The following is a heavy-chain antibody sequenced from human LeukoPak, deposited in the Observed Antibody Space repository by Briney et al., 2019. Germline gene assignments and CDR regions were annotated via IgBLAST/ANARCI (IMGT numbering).Heavy chain of an antibody. J-gene: IGHJ6*03. CDR3: ARDRDGDYYYYYYMDV. V-gene: IGHV1-18*04. D-gene: IGHD4-17*01. CDR1: GYTFTGYY. CDR2: ISAYNGNT. Sequence: ASVKVSCKASGYTFTGYYMHWVRQAPGRGLEWMGWISAYNGNTNYAQKLQGRVTMTTDTSTSTAYMELRSLRSDDTAVYYCARDRDGDYYYYYYMDVWGKGTTVTVSS.